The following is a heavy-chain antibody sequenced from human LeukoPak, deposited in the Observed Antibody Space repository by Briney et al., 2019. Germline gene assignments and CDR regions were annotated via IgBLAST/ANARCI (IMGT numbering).Heavy chain of an antibody. CDR3: TRGAWLRYYFDS. CDR1: GFTFSSYA. CDR2: ISGSGGST. Sequence: PGGSLRLSCAASGFTFSSYAMSWVRQAPGKGLEWVSAISGSGGSTYHADSVRGRFTISRDNSKNMLYLQMNSLKTEDTGMYYCTRGAWLRYYFDSWGQGTLVTVSS. J-gene: IGHJ4*02. D-gene: IGHD3-16*01. V-gene: IGHV3-23*01.